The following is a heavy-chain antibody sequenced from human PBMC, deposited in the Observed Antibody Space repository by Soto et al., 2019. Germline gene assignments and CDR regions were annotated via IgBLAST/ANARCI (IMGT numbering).Heavy chain of an antibody. CDR1: GFSLSGYW. CDR2: INSDGSRT. J-gene: IGHJ4*02. Sequence: EVQLVESGGGLVQPGGSLKLSCAASGFSLSGYWMHWVRQAPGKGLVWVSRINSDGSRTDYADSVKGRFTISRDNAKNTLSLQMNSLRAEDTAVYHFTRAFLPVNYWGQGTLVTVSS. V-gene: IGHV3-74*01. CDR3: TRAFLPVNY. D-gene: IGHD4-4*01.